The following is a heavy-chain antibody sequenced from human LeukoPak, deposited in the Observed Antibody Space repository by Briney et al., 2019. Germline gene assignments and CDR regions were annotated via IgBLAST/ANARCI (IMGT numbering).Heavy chain of an antibody. J-gene: IGHJ6*02. CDR1: GFTFSSYW. CDR3: AREDWRRRSYYHGMDV. V-gene: IGHV3-7*01. D-gene: IGHD1-1*01. CDR2: IRQDGSEK. Sequence: GGSLRLSCAASGFTFSSYWMSWVRQAPGKGPEWVANIRQDGSEKYYVDSVKGRFTISRDNAKNSLYLQMNSLRAEDTAVYYCAREDWRRRSYYHGMDVWGQGTTVTVSS.